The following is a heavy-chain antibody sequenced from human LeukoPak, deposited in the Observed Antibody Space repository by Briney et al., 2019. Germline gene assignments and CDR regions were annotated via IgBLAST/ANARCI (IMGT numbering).Heavy chain of an antibody. J-gene: IGHJ4*02. V-gene: IGHV3-7*04. CDR1: GFTFSPYW. Sequence: GGSLRLSCAASGFTFSPYWMSWVRQGPGKGLEWVANIKPDGSETHYVDSVKGRFTTSRDNAKNSLYLQLNSLRAEDTAVYYCAKDVIRGSITYFESWGQGTQVAVSS. D-gene: IGHD3-10*01. CDR2: IKPDGSET. CDR3: AKDVIRGSITYFES.